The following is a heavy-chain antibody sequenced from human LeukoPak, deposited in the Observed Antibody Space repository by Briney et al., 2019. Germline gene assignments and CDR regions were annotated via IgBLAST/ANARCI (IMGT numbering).Heavy chain of an antibody. CDR3: AREMGRDTSFDY. Sequence: SQTLSLTCTVSGGSISSSDYYWSWIRQPPGKGLEWIGYIYYSGSTYYNPSLKSRVTISVDTSKNQFSLKLSSVTAADTAVYYCAREMGRDTSFDYWGQGTLVTVSS. J-gene: IGHJ4*02. V-gene: IGHV4-30-4*01. D-gene: IGHD5-18*01. CDR1: GGSISSSDYY. CDR2: IYYSGST.